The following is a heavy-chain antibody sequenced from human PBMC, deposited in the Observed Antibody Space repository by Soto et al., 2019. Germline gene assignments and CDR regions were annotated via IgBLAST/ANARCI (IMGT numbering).Heavy chain of an antibody. V-gene: IGHV4-31*03. J-gene: IGHJ6*02. CDR2: IHYRGTT. D-gene: IGHD2-15*01. CDR3: ARVRDSFGLDV. CDR1: GGSITGAYY. Sequence: TLSLTCNVSGGSITGAYYWNWIRQHPGKGLEWIGSIHYRGTTDYNPSLKSRITISLDRSKNQFALKLSSVTAADTAVYYCARVRDSFGLDVWGQGTTVTVSS.